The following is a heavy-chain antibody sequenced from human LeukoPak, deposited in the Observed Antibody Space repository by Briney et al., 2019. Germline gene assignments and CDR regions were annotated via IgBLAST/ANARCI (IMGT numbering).Heavy chain of an antibody. CDR1: GFTVSSNY. V-gene: IGHV3-66*01. CDR2: IYSGGST. CDR3: ATYGSGSYYTVDY. Sequence: GGSLRLSCAASGFTVSSNYMSWVRQAPGTGLEWVSVIYSGGSTYYADSVKGRFTISRDNSKNTLYLQMNSLRAEDTAVYYCATYGSGSYYTVDYWGQGTLVTVSS. D-gene: IGHD3-10*01. J-gene: IGHJ4*02.